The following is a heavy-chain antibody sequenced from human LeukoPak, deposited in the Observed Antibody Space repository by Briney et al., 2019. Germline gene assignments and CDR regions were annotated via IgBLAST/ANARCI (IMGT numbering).Heavy chain of an antibody. J-gene: IGHJ4*02. CDR2: IYSGGST. CDR1: GFTFSSNY. Sequence: GGSLRLSCAASGFTFSSNYMSWVRQAPGKGLEWVSVIYSGGSTYYADSVKGRFTISRDNSKNTLYLQMNSLRAEDTAVYYCARVTGRAVSEYYFDYWGQGTLVTVSS. V-gene: IGHV3-53*01. CDR3: ARVTGRAVSEYYFDY. D-gene: IGHD6-19*01.